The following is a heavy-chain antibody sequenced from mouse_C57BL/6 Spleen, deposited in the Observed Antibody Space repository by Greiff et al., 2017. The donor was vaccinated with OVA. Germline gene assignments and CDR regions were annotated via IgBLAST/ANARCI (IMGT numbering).Heavy chain of an antibody. CDR2: IYPRSGNT. V-gene: IGHV1-81*01. D-gene: IGHD2-3*01. Sequence: VQLVESGAELARPGASVKLSCKASGYTFTSYGISWVKQRTGQGLEWIGEIYPRSGNTYYNEKFKGKATLTADKSSSTAYMELRSLTSEDSAVYFCARSHDGYFFMDYWGQGTSVTVSS. CDR3: ARSHDGYFFMDY. CDR1: GYTFTSYG. J-gene: IGHJ4*01.